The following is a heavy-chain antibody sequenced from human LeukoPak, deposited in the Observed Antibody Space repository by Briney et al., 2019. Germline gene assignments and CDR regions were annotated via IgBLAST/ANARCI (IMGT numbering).Heavy chain of an antibody. D-gene: IGHD3-22*01. V-gene: IGHV3-66*02. Sequence: PGGSLRLSCAASGFTVSSNYMSWVRQAPVKGLEWVSVIYSGGSTHYADSVKGRFTISRDNSKNTLYLPMNSLRDEDTAVYYCVRLESSSGYVDAFDIWAKGQWSPSL. J-gene: IGHJ3*02. CDR3: VRLESSSGYVDAFDI. CDR1: GFTVSSNY. CDR2: IYSGGST.